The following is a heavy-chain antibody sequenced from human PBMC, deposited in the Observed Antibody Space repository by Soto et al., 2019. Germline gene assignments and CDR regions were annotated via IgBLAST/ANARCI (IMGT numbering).Heavy chain of an antibody. Sequence: SETLSLTCTVSGDSITSTSYYWGWIRRPSGKGLEWIGCIHYSGSTYYNPSLRSRVTSSVDTSKNQFSLKVSSVTAADTAVYYCARRLFSSTWPSYFDYWGEGTLVTVSS. J-gene: IGHJ4*02. V-gene: IGHV4-39*01. CDR3: ARRLFSSTWPSYFDY. CDR2: IHYSGST. CDR1: GDSITSTSYY. D-gene: IGHD6-13*01.